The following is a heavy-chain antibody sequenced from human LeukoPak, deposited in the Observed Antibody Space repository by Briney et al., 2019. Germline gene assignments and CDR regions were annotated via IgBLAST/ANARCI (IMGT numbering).Heavy chain of an antibody. CDR3: ASRVIAAAGTDY. J-gene: IGHJ4*02. CDR2: INWNGGST. D-gene: IGHD6-13*01. V-gene: IGHV3-20*04. Sequence: PGGSLRLSCAASGFTFDGYGMSWVRQAPGKGLEWVSGINWNGGSTVYADSVKGRFTISRDNAKNSLYLQMSSLRAEDTALYCCASRVIAAAGTDYSGEGTLVTVSS. CDR1: GFTFDGYG.